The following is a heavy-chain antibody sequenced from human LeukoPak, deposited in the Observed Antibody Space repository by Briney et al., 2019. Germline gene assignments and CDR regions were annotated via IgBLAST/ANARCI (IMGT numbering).Heavy chain of an antibody. CDR1: GFIVSGNF. J-gene: IGHJ4*02. CDR3: ATYSGAHHKTFDY. Sequence: GGSLRLSCAASGFIVSGNFMNWVRQAPGKGLEWVSILYAGGTTSYTDSVKGRFTISRDNAKSSLYLQLNSLRVDDTAVYYCATYSGAHHKTFDYWGRGTLVTVSS. CDR2: LYAGGTT. V-gene: IGHV3-53*01. D-gene: IGHD1-26*01.